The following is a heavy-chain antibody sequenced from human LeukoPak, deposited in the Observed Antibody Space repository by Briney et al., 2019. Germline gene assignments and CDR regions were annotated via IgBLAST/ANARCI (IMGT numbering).Heavy chain of an antibody. J-gene: IGHJ4*02. CDR3: ARDHHSNIVATIKGQQLVREDY. D-gene: IGHD5-12*01. CDR2: INPSGGST. V-gene: IGHV1-46*03. Sequence: ASVKVSCKASGYTFTSYYMHWVRQAPGQGLEWMGKINPSGGSTNYAQKFQGRVTMTRDTSTSTVYMELSSLRSEDTAVYYCARDHHSNIVATIKGQQLVREDYWGQGTLVTVSS. CDR1: GYTFTSYY.